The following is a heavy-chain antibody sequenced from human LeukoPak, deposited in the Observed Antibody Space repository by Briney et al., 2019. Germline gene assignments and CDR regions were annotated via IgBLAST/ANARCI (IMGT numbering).Heavy chain of an antibody. D-gene: IGHD5-18*01. V-gene: IGHV1-24*01. CDR3: ARDQGPVDTAMVTSDY. Sequence: ASVKVSCKVSGYTLTELSMHWVRQAPGKGLEWMGGFDPEDGETIYAQKFQGRVTMTEDTSTDTAYMELSSLRSEDTAVYYCARDQGPVDTAMVTSDYWGQGTLVTVSS. CDR1: GYTLTELS. J-gene: IGHJ4*02. CDR2: FDPEDGET.